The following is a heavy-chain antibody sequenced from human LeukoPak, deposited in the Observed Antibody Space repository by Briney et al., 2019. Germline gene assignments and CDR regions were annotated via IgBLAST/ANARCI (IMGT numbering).Heavy chain of an antibody. CDR3: ARNMLRGAEPIDY. V-gene: IGHV3-30*03. D-gene: IGHD3-10*01. Sequence: GGSLRLSCAPSGFTFSSYGMHWVRQAPGKGLEWVAVISYDGSNKYYADSVKGRFTISRDNSKNTLYLQMNSLRAEDTAVYYCARNMLRGAEPIDYWGQGTLVTVSS. CDR2: ISYDGSNK. J-gene: IGHJ4*02. CDR1: GFTFSSYG.